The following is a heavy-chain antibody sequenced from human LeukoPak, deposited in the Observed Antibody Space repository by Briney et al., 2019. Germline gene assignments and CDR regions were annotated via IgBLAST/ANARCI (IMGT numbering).Heavy chain of an antibody. CDR2: ISYDGSNK. D-gene: IGHD3-10*01. CDR1: GFTFSSYG. V-gene: IGHV3-30*18. Sequence: GRSLRLSCAASGFTFSSYGMHWVRQAPGKGLEWVAVISYDGSNKYYADSVKDRFTISRDNSKNTLYLQMNRLRAEDTAVYYCAKDPGLLWFGEYAFDIWGQGTMVTVSS. CDR3: AKDPGLLWFGEYAFDI. J-gene: IGHJ3*02.